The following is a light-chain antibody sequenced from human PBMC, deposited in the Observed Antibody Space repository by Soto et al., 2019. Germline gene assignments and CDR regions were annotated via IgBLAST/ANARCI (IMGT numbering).Light chain of an antibody. J-gene: IGKJ4*01. CDR1: QSVSSF. CDR2: DAS. CDR3: QQRTNWPPALS. Sequence: EIVLTQSPATLSLSPGERATLSCRASQSVSSFLAWYQQKPGQTPRLLIYDASKRATGIPVRFSGSGSGTDFTLTISSLEPDDFAVYYCQQRTNWPPALSFGGGTKVEI. V-gene: IGKV3-11*01.